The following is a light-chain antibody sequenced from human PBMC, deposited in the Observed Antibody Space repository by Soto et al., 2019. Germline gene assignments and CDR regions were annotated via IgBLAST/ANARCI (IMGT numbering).Light chain of an antibody. CDR3: QHCKCQPNT. Sequence: EIGLSQSPATLSLYQGDRVTLSCRASQSVSSSLAWYQQKPGQAPRLLIYQASNRAAGVPARFSGSGSGTDITLTISVLQADDFATYYWQHCKCQPNTFGQGTRVDI. J-gene: IGKJ3*01. CDR2: QAS. CDR1: QSVSSS. V-gene: IGKV3-11*01.